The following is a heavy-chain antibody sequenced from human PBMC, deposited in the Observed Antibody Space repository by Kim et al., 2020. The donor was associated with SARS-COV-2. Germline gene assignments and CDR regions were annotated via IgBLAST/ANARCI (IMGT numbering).Heavy chain of an antibody. D-gene: IGHD6-13*01. CDR3: ARWGSVPYSSKINWFDP. J-gene: IGHJ5*02. V-gene: IGHV3-53*01. Sequence: VKGRFTIARDNSKNTLYLQMNSRRAEDTAVYYCARWGSVPYSSKINWFDPWGQGTLVTVSS.